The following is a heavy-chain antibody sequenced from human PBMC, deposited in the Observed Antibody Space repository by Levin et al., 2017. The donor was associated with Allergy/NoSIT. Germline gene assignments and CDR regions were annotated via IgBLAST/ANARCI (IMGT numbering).Heavy chain of an antibody. CDR3: AKDPLSYGSYWYFDL. V-gene: IGHV3-23*01. Sequence: AGGSLRLSCAASGFTFSSYAMNWVRQAPGKGLEWVSAISGSGGNTYYADSVKGRFTISRDNSKNTLYLQMNSLRAEDTAIYYCAKDPLSYGSYWYFDLWGRGTLVTVSS. CDR2: ISGSGGNT. CDR1: GFTFSSYA. D-gene: IGHD5-18*01. J-gene: IGHJ2*01.